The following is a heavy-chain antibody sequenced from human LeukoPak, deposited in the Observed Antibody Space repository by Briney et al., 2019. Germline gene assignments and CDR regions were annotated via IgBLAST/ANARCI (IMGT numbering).Heavy chain of an antibody. Sequence: GASVKVSCKASGYTFTGYYMHWVRQAPGQGLEWMGWINPNSGGTNYAQKFQGRVTMTRDTSISTAYMELSRLRSDDTAVYYCARSRLGSYYSFAYWGQGTLVTVSS. D-gene: IGHD1-26*01. CDR3: ARSRLGSYYSFAY. V-gene: IGHV1-2*02. CDR1: GYTFTGYY. J-gene: IGHJ4*02. CDR2: INPNSGGT.